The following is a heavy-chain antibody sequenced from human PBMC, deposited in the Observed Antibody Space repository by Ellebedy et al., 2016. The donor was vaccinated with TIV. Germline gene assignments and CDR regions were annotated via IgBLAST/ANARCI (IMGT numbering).Heavy chain of an antibody. CDR1: GFSVDSHY. Sequence: PGGSLRLSCAATGFSVDSHYMSWVRQAPGKGLEWVSVIYSGGRTFYADFVKGRFIISRHNSKNTVELQLNSLRPEETAIYYCARVLVEGWYSFDYWGRGTLVTVSS. D-gene: IGHD6-19*01. CDR3: ARVLVEGWYSFDY. CDR2: IYSGGRT. J-gene: IGHJ4*02. V-gene: IGHV3-53*04.